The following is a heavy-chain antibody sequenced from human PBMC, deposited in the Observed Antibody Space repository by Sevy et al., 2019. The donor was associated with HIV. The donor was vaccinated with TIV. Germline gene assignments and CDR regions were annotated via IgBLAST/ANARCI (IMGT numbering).Heavy chain of an antibody. CDR1: GFTFSSYA. CDR3: AKDRSGSRSYYKAVVNWFDA. J-gene: IGHJ5*02. V-gene: IGHV3-23*01. Sequence: GGSLRLSCAASGFTFSSYAMGWVRQAPGKGLEWVSAISGSGGSTYYADSVKGRFTISRDNSKNTLYLQMNSLRAEDTAVYYGAKDRSGSRSYYKAVVNWFDAWGQGTLVTVSS. D-gene: IGHD3-10*01. CDR2: ISGSGGST.